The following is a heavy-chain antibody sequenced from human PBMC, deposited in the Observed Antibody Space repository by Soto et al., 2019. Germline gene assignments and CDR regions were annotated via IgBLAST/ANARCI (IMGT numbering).Heavy chain of an antibody. D-gene: IGHD2-2*01. J-gene: IGHJ5*02. V-gene: IGHV5-10-1*01. CDR1: GYTFTTFW. CDR2: IDPGDTYA. CDR3: ARIYCTTTTCDCWFDP. Sequence: GESLKISCTGFGYTFTTFWISWVRQMPGKGLGGVGRIDPGDTYATYSRAFQGHVTISADKATSTAYLQCSSLKASATARYYCARIYCTTTTCDCWFDPWGQGTLVTVSS.